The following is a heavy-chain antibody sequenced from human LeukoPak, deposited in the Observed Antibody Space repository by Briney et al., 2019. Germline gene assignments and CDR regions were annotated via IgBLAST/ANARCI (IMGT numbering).Heavy chain of an antibody. Sequence: GASVKVSCKASGYTFTGYYMHWVRQAPGQGLEWMGWINPNSGGTNYAQKFQGRVTMTRDTSISTAYMELSRPRSDDTAVYYCARGNRLAYYYDTIPFYYFDYWGQGTLVTVSS. V-gene: IGHV1-2*02. CDR2: INPNSGGT. J-gene: IGHJ4*02. CDR1: GYTFTGYY. CDR3: ARGNRLAYYYDTIPFYYFDY. D-gene: IGHD3-22*01.